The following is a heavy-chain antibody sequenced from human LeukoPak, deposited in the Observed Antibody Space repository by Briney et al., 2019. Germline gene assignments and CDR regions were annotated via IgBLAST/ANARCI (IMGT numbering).Heavy chain of an antibody. Sequence: GGSLRLSCAASGFTFSSYGMHWVRQAPGKGLEWVAVISYDGSNKYYADSVKGRFTISRDNSKNTLHLQMNSLRAEDTAVYYCAKGGFVRRAGAGTIDYWGQGTLVTVAS. D-gene: IGHD6-19*01. V-gene: IGHV3-30*18. CDR2: ISYDGSNK. CDR3: AKGGFVRRAGAGTIDY. J-gene: IGHJ4*02. CDR1: GFTFSSYG.